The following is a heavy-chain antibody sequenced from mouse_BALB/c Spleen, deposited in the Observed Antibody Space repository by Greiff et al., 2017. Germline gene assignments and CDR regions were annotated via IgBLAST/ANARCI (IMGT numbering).Heavy chain of an antibody. V-gene: IGHV5-6-4*01. CDR1: GFTFSSYT. D-gene: IGHD1-1*01. J-gene: IGHJ2*01. Sequence: EVHLVESGGGLVKPGGSLKLSCAASGFTFSSYTMSWVRQTPEKRLEWVATISSGGSYTYYPDSVKGRFTISRDNAKNTLYLQMSSLKSEDTAMYYCTRAVVRALDYWGQGTTLTVSS. CDR2: ISSGGSYT. CDR3: TRAVVRALDY.